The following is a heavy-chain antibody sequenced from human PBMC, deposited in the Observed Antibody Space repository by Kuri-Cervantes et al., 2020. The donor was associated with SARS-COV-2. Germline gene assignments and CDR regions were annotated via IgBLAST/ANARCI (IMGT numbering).Heavy chain of an antibody. Sequence: SVKVSCKASGGTFSSYAISWVRQAPGQGLEWMGGIIPILGIANYAQKFQGRVTITADKSTSTAYMELSSLRSEDTAVYYCARHLGIAVAGTAFDIWGQGTMDTVSS. CDR3: ARHLGIAVAGTAFDI. V-gene: IGHV1-69*10. CDR1: GGTFSSYA. J-gene: IGHJ3*02. CDR2: IIPILGIA. D-gene: IGHD6-19*01.